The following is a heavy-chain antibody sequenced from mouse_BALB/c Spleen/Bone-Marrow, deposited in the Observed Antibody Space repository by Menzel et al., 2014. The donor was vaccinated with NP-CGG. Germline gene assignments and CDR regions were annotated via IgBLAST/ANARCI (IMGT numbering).Heavy chain of an antibody. CDR2: IDPANGNT. CDR1: GFNIKDPY. Sequence: EVQLQQSGAELVKPGASVKLSCTASGFNIKDPYMHWVKQRPEQGLEWIGRIDPANGNTKYDPKFQGKATITADTSSNTAYLQLSSLTSEDTAVDYCARWEYYSMDYWGQGTSVTVSS. CDR3: ARWEYYSMDY. D-gene: IGHD4-1*01. J-gene: IGHJ4*01. V-gene: IGHV14-3*02.